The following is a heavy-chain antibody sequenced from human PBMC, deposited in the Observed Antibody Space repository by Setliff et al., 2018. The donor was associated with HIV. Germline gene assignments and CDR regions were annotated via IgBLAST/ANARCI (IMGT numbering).Heavy chain of an antibody. V-gene: IGHV1-18*01. CDR3: ARGRLRGGSGSQREPDP. J-gene: IGHJ5*02. CDR1: GYTFINYA. D-gene: IGHD3-10*01. Sequence: GASVKVSCKASGYTFINYAISWERQAPGQGLEWMGWISAYNGDTNYAQNLQGRVTMTTDTSTSTAYMELRSLRSDDTAVYYCARGRLRGGSGSQREPDPWGQGTLVTVSS. CDR2: ISAYNGDT.